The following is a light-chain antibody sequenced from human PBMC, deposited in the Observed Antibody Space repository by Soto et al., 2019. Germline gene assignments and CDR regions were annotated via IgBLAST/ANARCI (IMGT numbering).Light chain of an antibody. CDR1: QDISIY. Sequence: IQLTQSPSSLSASVGDRVTITCRASQDISIYLAWYQQNPGKAPKLLIYAASTLQSGVPSRFSGSGSGTDFTLTISSLQPEDFATYYCQQLNNYPFTFGQGTRLEIK. CDR3: QQLNNYPFT. V-gene: IGKV1-9*01. CDR2: AAS. J-gene: IGKJ5*01.